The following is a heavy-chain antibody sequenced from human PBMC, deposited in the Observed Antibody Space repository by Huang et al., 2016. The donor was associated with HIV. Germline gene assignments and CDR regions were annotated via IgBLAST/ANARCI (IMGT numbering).Heavy chain of an antibody. V-gene: IGHV1-69*01. D-gene: IGHD1-26*01. Sequence: QVQLVQSGAEVKKPGSSVKVSCKASGGTFSSYVISWVRQAPGQRLEWMGGITPIFDKTNYAQKFQGRVTIIADESTRTAYMEMSSLRPEDTATYYCATGPRGSGSVNWGQGTLVIVSS. CDR3: ATGPRGSGSVN. CDR1: GGTFSSYV. CDR2: ITPIFDKT. J-gene: IGHJ4*02.